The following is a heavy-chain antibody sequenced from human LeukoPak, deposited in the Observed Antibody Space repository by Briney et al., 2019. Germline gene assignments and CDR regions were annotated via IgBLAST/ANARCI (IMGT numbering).Heavy chain of an antibody. Sequence: GGSLRLSCAASGFTFSSYAMSWVRQAPGKGLEWVSDISGSGGSTYYADSVKGRFTISRDNSKNTLYLQMNSLRAEDTAVYYCPKGRYCSGGSCYSNWFDPWGQGTLVTVSS. D-gene: IGHD2-15*01. V-gene: IGHV3-23*01. CDR1: GFTFSSYA. CDR2: ISGSGGST. J-gene: IGHJ5*02. CDR3: PKGRYCSGGSCYSNWFDP.